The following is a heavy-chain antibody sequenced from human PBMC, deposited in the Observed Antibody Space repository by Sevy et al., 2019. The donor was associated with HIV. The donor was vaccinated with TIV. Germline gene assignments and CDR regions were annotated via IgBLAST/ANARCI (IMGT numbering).Heavy chain of an antibody. V-gene: IGHV4-39*01. J-gene: IGHJ4*02. Sequence: SETLSLTCTVSGGSISSSSYYWGWIRQPPGKGLEWIGSIYYSGSTYYNPSLKSRVTISVDTSKNQFSMKLSSATAADTAVYYCASPPGYYYGSGSYYKPDYYFDYWGQGTLVTVSS. D-gene: IGHD3-10*01. CDR3: ASPPGYYYGSGSYYKPDYYFDY. CDR1: GGSISSSSYY. CDR2: IYYSGST.